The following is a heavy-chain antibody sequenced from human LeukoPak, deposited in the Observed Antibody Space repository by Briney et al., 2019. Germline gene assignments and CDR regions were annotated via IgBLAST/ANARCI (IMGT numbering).Heavy chain of an antibody. Sequence: SETLSLTCTVSGDSLSSSSWYWGWIRQPPGKGLEWIGSIYYSGSTYYNLSLKSRVAISVDTSKNQFSLKLSSVTAADTAVYFCARRSGPYGSSWFDYWGQGTLVTVSS. CDR1: GDSLSSSSWY. CDR3: ARRSGPYGSSWFDY. CDR2: IYYSGST. D-gene: IGHD6-13*01. J-gene: IGHJ4*02. V-gene: IGHV4-39*01.